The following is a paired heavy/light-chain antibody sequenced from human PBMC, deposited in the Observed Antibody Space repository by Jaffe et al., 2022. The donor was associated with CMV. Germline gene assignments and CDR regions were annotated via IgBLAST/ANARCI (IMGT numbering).Heavy chain of an antibody. CDR1: GFTFSSYA. Sequence: DVHLVASGGGLAQPGGSLSISCAASGFTFSSYAMTWVRQTPEKGLEWVSVISGTGGITYYADSVEGRFTISRDNSKNIVSLQMNSLRADDSGKYFCAKDSRNVGWFKGDSIFDHWGQGILVTVSS. D-gene: IGHD6-19*01. V-gene: IGHV3-23*04. CDR3: AKDSRNVGWFKGDSIFDH. CDR2: ISGTGGIT. J-gene: IGHJ4*02.
Light chain of an antibody. V-gene: IGKV3-15*01. CDR3: QQYYNWPPVT. CDR1: QSIGTF. Sequence: DIVMTQSPATLSVSPGERATLSCRASQSIGTFLAWIQQKPGQAPRLLIYGASTRATGIPDRFSGSGSGTDFALTISSLQSEDFAVYYCQQYYNWPPVTFGQGTRLEIK. CDR2: GAS. J-gene: IGKJ5*01.